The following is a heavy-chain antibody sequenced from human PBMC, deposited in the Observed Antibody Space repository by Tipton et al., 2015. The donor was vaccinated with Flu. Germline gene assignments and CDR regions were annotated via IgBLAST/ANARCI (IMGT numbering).Heavy chain of an antibody. Sequence: LRLSCAVSGGSISSAAYSWSWIRQPPGKGLEWIGNIHHSGNTYYNPSLKSRVTISVDTSKNQYSLKLRSVTAADTAVYYCARRDYSNYVSDPKNWFDPWGQGTLVTVSS. J-gene: IGHJ5*02. CDR1: GGSISSAAYS. D-gene: IGHD4-11*01. CDR3: ARRDYSNYVSDPKNWFDP. CDR2: IHHSGNT. V-gene: IGHV4-30-2*03.